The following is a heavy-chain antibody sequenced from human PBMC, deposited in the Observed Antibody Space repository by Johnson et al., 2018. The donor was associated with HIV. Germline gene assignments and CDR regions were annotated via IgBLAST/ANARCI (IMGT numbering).Heavy chain of an antibody. Sequence: QVQLVESGGGVVQPGRSLRLSCAASGFTFSNYAIHWVRQAPGKGLEWVAVISSDGSNKYHADSVKGRFTISRDNSKNTLYLQMNSLRAEDTAVYYCARSQVAATSEGAFDIWSQGTMVTVSS. CDR3: ARSQVAATSEGAFDI. CDR1: GFTFSNYA. CDR2: ISSDGSNK. J-gene: IGHJ3*02. V-gene: IGHV3-30*14. D-gene: IGHD2-15*01.